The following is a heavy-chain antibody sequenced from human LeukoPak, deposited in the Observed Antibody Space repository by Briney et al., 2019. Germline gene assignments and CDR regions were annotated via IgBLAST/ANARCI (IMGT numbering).Heavy chain of an antibody. CDR2: FDPEDGET. Sequence: ASVKVSCKVSGYTLTELCMHWVRQAPGKGREWMGCFDPEDGETIYAQKFQGRVTMTEDTSTDTAYMELSSLRSEDTAVYYCATDRGYYGSGSHYYYGMDVWGQGTTVTVSS. D-gene: IGHD3-10*01. J-gene: IGHJ6*02. CDR3: ATDRGYYGSGSHYYYGMDV. V-gene: IGHV1-24*01. CDR1: GYTLTELC.